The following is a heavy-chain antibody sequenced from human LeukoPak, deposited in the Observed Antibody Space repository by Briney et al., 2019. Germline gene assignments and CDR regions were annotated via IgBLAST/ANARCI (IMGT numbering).Heavy chain of an antibody. Sequence: GGSLRLSCAAPGFTFSNAWMSWVRQAPGRGLEWVGRIKSKTNGETTDYAAPVKGRFTISRDDSKNTLYLQMNSLKTEDTAVYYCTTGCSSSTCYHWDNWFDPWGQGTLVTVSS. D-gene: IGHD2-2*01. CDR2: IKSKTNGETT. CDR1: GFTFSNAW. CDR3: TTGCSSSTCYHWDNWFDP. J-gene: IGHJ5*02. V-gene: IGHV3-15*01.